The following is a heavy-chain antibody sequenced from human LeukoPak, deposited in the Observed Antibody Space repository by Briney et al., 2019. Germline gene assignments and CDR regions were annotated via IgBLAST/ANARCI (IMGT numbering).Heavy chain of an antibody. V-gene: IGHV3-30*03. CDR1: GFTFSSYG. Sequence: GGSLRLSCAASGFTFSSYGMHWVRQAPGKGLEWVAVISYDGSNKYYADSVKGRFTISRDNSKNTLYLQMNSLRAEDTALYYCASGGDYAHPFDIWGQGTMVTVSS. J-gene: IGHJ3*02. D-gene: IGHD4-17*01. CDR2: ISYDGSNK. CDR3: ASGGDYAHPFDI.